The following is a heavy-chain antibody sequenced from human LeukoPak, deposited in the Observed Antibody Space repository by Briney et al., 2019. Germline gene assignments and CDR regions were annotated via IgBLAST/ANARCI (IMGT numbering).Heavy chain of an antibody. CDR1: GFTFSSYA. J-gene: IGHJ4*02. CDR3: ARRFKYYYDSSGFDY. Sequence: PGGSPRLSCAASGFTFSSYAMHWVRQAPGKGLEWVAVISYDGSNKYYADSVKGRFTISRDNSKNTLYLQMNSLRAEDTAVYYCARRFKYYYDSSGFDYWGQGTLVTVSS. V-gene: IGHV3-30*04. CDR2: ISYDGSNK. D-gene: IGHD3-22*01.